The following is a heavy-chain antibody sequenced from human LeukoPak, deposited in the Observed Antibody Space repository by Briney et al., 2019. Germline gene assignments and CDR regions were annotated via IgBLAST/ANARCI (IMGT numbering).Heavy chain of an antibody. V-gene: IGHV4-31*03. CDR3: ATMVRGVIIPDY. Sequence: SETLSLTCTVSGGSISSGGYYWSWIRQHPGKGLEWIGYIYYSGSTYYNPSLKSRVTISVDTSKNQFSLKLSSMTAADTAVYYCATMVRGVIIPDYWGQGTLVTVSS. CDR2: IYYSGST. D-gene: IGHD3-10*01. J-gene: IGHJ4*02. CDR1: GGSISSGGYY.